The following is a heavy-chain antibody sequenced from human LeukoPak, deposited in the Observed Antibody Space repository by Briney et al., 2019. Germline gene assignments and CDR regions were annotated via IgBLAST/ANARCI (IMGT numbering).Heavy chain of an antibody. Sequence: GGSLRLSCAASGFTFSNAWMSWVRQAPGKGLEWVGRFKRKTDGGTTDYAAPVKGRFTISRDDSKNTLYLQMNSLKTEDTAVYYCTTDSSGYYYYYYGMDVWGQRTTDTVSS. J-gene: IGHJ6*02. D-gene: IGHD3-22*01. CDR1: GFTFSNAW. CDR3: TTDSSGYYYYYYGMDV. CDR2: FKRKTDGGTT. V-gene: IGHV3-15*01.